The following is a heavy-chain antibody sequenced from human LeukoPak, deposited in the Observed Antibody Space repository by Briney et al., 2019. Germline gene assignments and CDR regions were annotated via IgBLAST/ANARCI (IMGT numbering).Heavy chain of an antibody. CDR1: GLTFSSYG. J-gene: IGHJ6*02. Sequence: PGRSLRLSCAASGLTFSSYGMHWVRQAPGKGLEWVAVISYDGSNKYYADPVKGRFTISRDNSKNTLYLQMNSLRAEDTAVYYCAKVQGRWVYATYYYGMDVWGQGTTVTVSS. D-gene: IGHD2-8*01. V-gene: IGHV3-30*18. CDR2: ISYDGSNK. CDR3: AKVQGRWVYATYYYGMDV.